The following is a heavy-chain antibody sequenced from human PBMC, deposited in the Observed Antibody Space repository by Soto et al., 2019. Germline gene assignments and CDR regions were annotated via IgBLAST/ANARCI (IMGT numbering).Heavy chain of an antibody. J-gene: IGHJ5*02. CDR1: GYTLTELS. Sequence: ASVKVSCKVSGYTLTELSMHWVRQAPGKGLEWMGGFDPEDGETIYAQKFQGRVTMTEDTSTDTTYMELSSLRSEDTAAYYCATQCSSTSCYGFNWFDPWGQGTLVTVSS. CDR2: FDPEDGET. CDR3: ATQCSSTSCYGFNWFDP. D-gene: IGHD2-2*01. V-gene: IGHV1-24*01.